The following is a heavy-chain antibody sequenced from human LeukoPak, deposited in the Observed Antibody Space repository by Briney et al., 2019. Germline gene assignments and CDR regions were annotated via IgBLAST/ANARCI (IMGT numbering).Heavy chain of an antibody. J-gene: IGHJ3*02. CDR2: ISWNSGSI. D-gene: IGHD1-26*01. CDR1: GFTFDDYA. V-gene: IGHV3-9*01. Sequence: PGRSLRLSCAASGFTFDDYAMHWVRQAPGKGLEWVSGISWNSGSIGYADSVKGRFTISRDNAKNSLYLQMNSLRAEDTALYYCAKALASGSTRAFDAFDIWGQGTMVTVSS. CDR3: AKALASGSTRAFDAFDI.